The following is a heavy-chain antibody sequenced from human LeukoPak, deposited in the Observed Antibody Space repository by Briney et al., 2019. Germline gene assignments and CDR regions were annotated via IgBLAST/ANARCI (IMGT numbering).Heavy chain of an antibody. CDR3: AKRIVGWYQIDY. CDR2: VTGPGEGT. D-gene: IGHD6-19*01. V-gene: IGHV3-23*01. CDR1: GFTFSAYA. J-gene: IGHJ4*01. Sequence: GGFLRLSCEASGFTFSAYALSWVRQAPGKGLEWVSAVTGPGEGTWHADSVKGRFTTSRDNSQRTLYLQMNSLRAEDTAVYYCAKRIVGWYQIDYWGHGTLVTVSS.